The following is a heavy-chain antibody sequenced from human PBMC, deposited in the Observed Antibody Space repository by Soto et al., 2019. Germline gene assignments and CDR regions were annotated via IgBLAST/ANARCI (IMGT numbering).Heavy chain of an antibody. CDR1: GGSFSGYY. CDR3: ARATRYDYVWGSYRHYYGMDV. V-gene: IGHV4-34*01. Sequence: SETLSLTCAVXGGSFSGYYWTWIRQPPGTGLEWIGEINHSGSTNYNPSLKSRINISADTSKSEFSLKLSSVTAADTAVYYCARATRYDYVWGSYRHYYGMDVWGQGTTVTVSS. CDR2: INHSGST. D-gene: IGHD3-16*02. J-gene: IGHJ6*02.